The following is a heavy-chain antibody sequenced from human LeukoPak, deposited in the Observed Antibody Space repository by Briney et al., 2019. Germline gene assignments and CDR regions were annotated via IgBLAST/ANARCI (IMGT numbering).Heavy chain of an antibody. Sequence: GGSLRLSCAASGFMFSSNWMSWVRLAPGKGLEWVANIKEDGTETYYVDSVKGRFTISRDNAKNSLYLQMNSLRVEDTAVYYCAKESYSSGWYLNHFDYWGQGTLVTVSS. CDR3: AKESYSSGWYLNHFDY. CDR2: IKEDGTET. CDR1: GFMFSSNW. J-gene: IGHJ4*02. V-gene: IGHV3-7*03. D-gene: IGHD6-19*01.